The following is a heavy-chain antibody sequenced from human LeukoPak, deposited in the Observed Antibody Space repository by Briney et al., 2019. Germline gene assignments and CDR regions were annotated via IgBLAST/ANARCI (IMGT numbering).Heavy chain of an antibody. V-gene: IGHV1-2*02. J-gene: IGHJ5*02. Sequence: ASVKVSCKASGYTFTGYYMHWVRQAPGQGLEWMGWINPNSGGTNYAQKFQGRVTMTRDTSISTAYVELSRLRSDDTAVYYCARDLGDSSGYYHKPPTNWFDPWGQGTLVTVSS. CDR2: INPNSGGT. CDR1: GYTFTGYY. CDR3: ARDLGDSSGYYHKPPTNWFDP. D-gene: IGHD3-22*01.